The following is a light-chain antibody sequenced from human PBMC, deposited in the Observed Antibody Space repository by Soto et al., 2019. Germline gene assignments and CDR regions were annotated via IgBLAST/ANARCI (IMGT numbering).Light chain of an antibody. V-gene: IGKV3-15*01. J-gene: IGKJ1*01. CDR2: GAS. Sequence: IVMTETRATVCVAAVERTTRCCAASQSVSSSYLAWYQQKPGQAPRLLIYGASTRATGIPARFSGSGSGTEFTLPLSRLQSEDFAVYYCQKYNKWPWKFGEGTKVDIK. CDR3: QKYNKWPWK. CDR1: QSVSSSY.